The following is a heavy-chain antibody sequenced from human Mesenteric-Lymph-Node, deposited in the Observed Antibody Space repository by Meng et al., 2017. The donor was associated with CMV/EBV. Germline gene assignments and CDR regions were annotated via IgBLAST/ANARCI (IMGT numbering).Heavy chain of an antibody. D-gene: IGHD3-9*01. J-gene: IGHJ4*02. CDR2: INHSGST. Sequence: QVEFHQGGGGLVKPSETLSVTGAFHGGAFSGYYWNWIRQSPEKGLEWIGEINHSGSTTYNPSFTSRIIISVDTSTNQISLNMSSVTAADTAVYYCARGSSYDILTGYFDYWGQGALVTVSS. CDR1: GGAFSGYY. V-gene: IGHV4-34*01. CDR3: ARGSSYDILTGYFDY.